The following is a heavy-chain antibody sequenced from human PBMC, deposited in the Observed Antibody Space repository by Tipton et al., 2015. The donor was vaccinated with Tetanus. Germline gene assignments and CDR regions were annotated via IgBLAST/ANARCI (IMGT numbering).Heavy chain of an antibody. D-gene: IGHD2-15*01. CDR2: ISGSGETT. CDR1: LFSFGSYS. Sequence: SLRLSCAASLFSFGSYSMNWVRQAPGKGLEWVSAISGSGETTHYGDSVKGRFTISRDNSKNTVYLQMNSLRAEDTARYYCAKSGGSWYFDPWGQGTLVTVS. CDR3: AKSGGSWYFDP. J-gene: IGHJ5*02. V-gene: IGHV3-23*01.